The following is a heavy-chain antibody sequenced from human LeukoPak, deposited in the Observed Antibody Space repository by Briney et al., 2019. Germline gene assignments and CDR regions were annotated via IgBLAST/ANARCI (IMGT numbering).Heavy chain of an antibody. D-gene: IGHD5-18*01. Sequence: GGSLRLSCAASGFTVSSNYMSWVRQAPGKGLEWVSVIYSGGSTYYADSVKGRFTISRDNSKNTLYLQMNSLRAEDTAVYYCAASTAMVPFVDYWGQGTLVTVSP. CDR1: GFTVSSNY. CDR3: AASTAMVPFVDY. CDR2: IYSGGST. V-gene: IGHV3-53*01. J-gene: IGHJ4*02.